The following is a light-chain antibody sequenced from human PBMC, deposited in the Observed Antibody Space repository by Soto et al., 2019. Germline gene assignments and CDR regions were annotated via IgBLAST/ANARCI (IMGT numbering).Light chain of an antibody. V-gene: IGLV2-14*01. CDR1: SSDVGGYNY. CDR2: DVS. Sequence: QSALTQPASVSGSPGQSITISCTGTSSDVGGYNYVSWYQQHPGKAPKLMIYDVSNRPSGVSNRFSGSKSGNTASLMISGLQAEDEADYYCGSHTPRGILVFGGGTKLTVL. J-gene: IGLJ2*01. CDR3: GSHTPRGILV.